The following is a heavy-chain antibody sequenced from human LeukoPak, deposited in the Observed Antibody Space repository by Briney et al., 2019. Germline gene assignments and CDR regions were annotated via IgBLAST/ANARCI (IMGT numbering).Heavy chain of an antibody. CDR1: GGSISSGGYY. Sequence: SETLSLTRTVSGGSISSGGYYWSWIRQHPGKGLEWIGYIYYSGSTYYNPSLKSRVAISVDTSKNQFSLKLSSVTAADTAVYYCARGRRGYSGYDYFDYWGQGTLVTVSS. CDR2: IYYSGST. J-gene: IGHJ4*02. D-gene: IGHD5-12*01. CDR3: ARGRRGYSGYDYFDY. V-gene: IGHV4-31*03.